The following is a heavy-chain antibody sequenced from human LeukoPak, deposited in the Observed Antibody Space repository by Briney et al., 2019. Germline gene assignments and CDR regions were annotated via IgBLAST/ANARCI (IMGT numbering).Heavy chain of an antibody. J-gene: IGHJ6*03. CDR2: ISSSSSNI. CDR1: GFTFSTYG. CDR3: ARVERWLLRNYSYYMDV. V-gene: IGHV3-21*01. D-gene: IGHD5-24*01. Sequence: PWGSLCLSCAAYGFTFSTYGRNWVRQAPGKGLEWVSSISSSSSNIYYADSVKGRITTSRDNAKNSLYLQMNSLRAEDTAVYYCARVERWLLRNYSYYMDVWGKGATVTVSS.